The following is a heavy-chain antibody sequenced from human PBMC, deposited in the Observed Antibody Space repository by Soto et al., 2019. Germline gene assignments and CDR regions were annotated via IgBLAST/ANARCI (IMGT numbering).Heavy chain of an antibody. D-gene: IGHD3-22*01. CDR3: ARDLGGYYDSSGYYYFDY. Sequence: ASVKVSFKASGYTFTSYGISWLRQAPGQGLEWMGWISAYNGNTNYAQKLQGRVTMTTDTSTSTAYMELRSLRSDDTAVYYCARDLGGYYDSSGYYYFDYWGQGTLVTVSS. CDR1: GYTFTSYG. CDR2: ISAYNGNT. J-gene: IGHJ4*02. V-gene: IGHV1-18*04.